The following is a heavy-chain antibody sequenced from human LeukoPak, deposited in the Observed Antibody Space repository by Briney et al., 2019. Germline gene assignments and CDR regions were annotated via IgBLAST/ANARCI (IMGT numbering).Heavy chain of an antibody. CDR3: ARDAYGSGSY. V-gene: IGHV1-69*13. CDR2: IIPIFGTA. CDR1: GRTFSSYA. Sequence: ASVKLSCKPSGRTFSSYAISWVRQAPGQGLEWMGGIIPIFGTANYAQKFQGRVTITADESTSTAYMELSSLRSEDTAVYYCARDAYGSGSYWGQGTLVTVSS. D-gene: IGHD3-10*01. J-gene: IGHJ4*02.